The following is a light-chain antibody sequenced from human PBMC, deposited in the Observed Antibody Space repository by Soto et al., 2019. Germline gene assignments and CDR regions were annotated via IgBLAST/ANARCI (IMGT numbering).Light chain of an antibody. Sequence: DIQMTQSPSSLSVSVGDTFTMTCRASQSIALSVNWYQQKPGKXPKXXIYVAFTLESGVPSRFSGSGSGTELTITIRSLKPEDCETDDGQQRFRSPITFGQGTRLEIK. CDR2: VAF. V-gene: IGKV1-39*01. J-gene: IGKJ5*01. CDR1: QSIALS. CDR3: QQRFRSPIT.